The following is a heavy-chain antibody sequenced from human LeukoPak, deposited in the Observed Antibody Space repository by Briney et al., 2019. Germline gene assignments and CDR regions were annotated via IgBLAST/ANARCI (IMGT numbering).Heavy chain of an antibody. D-gene: IGHD3-9*01. CDR1: GFTFSNAW. CDR3: TTPYYDILTGYYETLYYFDY. V-gene: IGHV3-15*01. J-gene: IGHJ4*02. Sequence: GGSLRLSCAASGFTFSNAWMSWVRQAPGKGLEWVGRIKSKTDGGTTDYAAPVKGRFTIPRDDSKNTLYLQMNSLKTEDTAVYYCTTPYYDILTGYYETLYYFDYWGQGTLVTVSS. CDR2: IKSKTDGGTT.